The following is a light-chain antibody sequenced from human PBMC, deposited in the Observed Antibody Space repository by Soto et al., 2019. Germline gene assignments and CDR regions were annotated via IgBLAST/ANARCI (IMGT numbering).Light chain of an antibody. CDR1: QSVSSSY. CDR2: GAS. Sequence: EIVLTQSPGTLSLSPGVRATLSCRASQSVSSSYLAWYQQKPGQAPRLLIYGASSRATGIPDRFSGSGSGTDFTLTISRLETEDFAVYYCQQYGSSPFTFGPGTKVAIK. J-gene: IGKJ3*01. CDR3: QQYGSSPFT. V-gene: IGKV3-20*01.